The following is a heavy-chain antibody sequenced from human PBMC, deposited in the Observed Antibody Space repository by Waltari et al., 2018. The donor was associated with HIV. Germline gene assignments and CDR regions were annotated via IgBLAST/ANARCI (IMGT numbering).Heavy chain of an antibody. V-gene: IGHV3-74*01. D-gene: IGHD2-15*01. CDR3: ARASHYIEFSTFDGDYYFDV. J-gene: IGHJ4*02. Sequence: VQLVESGGGSIKTGGSLRLSCTASGFSVSNHWMDWVRQGPGKGLVGVADFNGYGSGKNDADAFKGRFVISRDNARNTVYLELNSLRVEDTAMYFCARASHYIEFSTFDGDYYFDVWGRGTRVAVSS. CDR2: FNGYGSGK. CDR1: GFSVSNHW.